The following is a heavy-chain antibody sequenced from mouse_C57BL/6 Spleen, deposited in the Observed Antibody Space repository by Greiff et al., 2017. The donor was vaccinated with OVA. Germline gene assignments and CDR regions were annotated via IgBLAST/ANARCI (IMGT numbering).Heavy chain of an antibody. CDR1: GFTFSDYG. CDR3: AKGESTVVATRYFDY. D-gene: IGHD1-1*01. J-gene: IGHJ2*01. V-gene: IGHV5-17*01. CDR2: ISSGSSTI. Sequence: DVHLVESGGGLVKPGGSLKLSCAASGFTFSDYGMHWVRQAPEKGLEWVAYISSGSSTIYYADTVKGRFTISSDNAKNTLFLQMTSLRSEDTAMYYCAKGESTVVATRYFDYWGQGTTLTVSS.